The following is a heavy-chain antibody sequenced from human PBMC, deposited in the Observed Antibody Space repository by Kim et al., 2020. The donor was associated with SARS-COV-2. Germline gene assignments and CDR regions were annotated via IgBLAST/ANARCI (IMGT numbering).Heavy chain of an antibody. CDR1: GGPISSGGNF. Sequence: TLSLTCTVSGGPISSGGNFWSWIRQHPGKGLAWIGHIYYSGSTYYNPSLKSRVTISVDTSKNQFSLKLSSVTAADTAMYYCAMERRYYYDSSGYSCWFDPWGQGTLVTVSS. J-gene: IGHJ5*02. CDR3: AMERRYYYDSSGYSCWFDP. V-gene: IGHV4-31*03. D-gene: IGHD3-22*01. CDR2: IYYSGST.